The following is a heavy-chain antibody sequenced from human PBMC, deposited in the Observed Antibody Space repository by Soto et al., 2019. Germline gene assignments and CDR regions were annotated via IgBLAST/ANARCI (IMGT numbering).Heavy chain of an antibody. Sequence: QVQLQQWGAGLLKPSETLSLTCAVYGGSFSGYYWSWIRQPPGKGLEWIGEINHSGSTNYNPSLKSRVTISVDTSKNQFSLKLSSVTAADTAVYYCARAEIAAAGPTYYYYGMDVWGQGTTVTVSS. J-gene: IGHJ6*02. CDR2: INHSGST. V-gene: IGHV4-34*01. CDR3: ARAEIAAAGPTYYYYGMDV. D-gene: IGHD6-13*01. CDR1: GGSFSGYY.